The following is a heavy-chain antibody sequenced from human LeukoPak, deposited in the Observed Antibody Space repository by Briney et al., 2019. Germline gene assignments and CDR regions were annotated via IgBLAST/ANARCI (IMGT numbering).Heavy chain of an antibody. V-gene: IGHV4-31*03. Sequence: SQTLSLTCTVSGGSISSGGYYWSWIRQHPGKGLEWIGYIYYSGSTYYNPSLKSRVTISVDTSKNQFSLKLSSVTAADTAVYYCARWVTYYYYMDVWGKGTRVTVSS. CDR1: GGSISSGGYY. CDR2: IYYSGST. D-gene: IGHD2-21*02. J-gene: IGHJ6*03. CDR3: ARWVTYYYYMDV.